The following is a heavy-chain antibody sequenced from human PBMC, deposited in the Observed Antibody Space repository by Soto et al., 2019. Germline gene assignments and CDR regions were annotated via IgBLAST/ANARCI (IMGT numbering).Heavy chain of an antibody. CDR2: IIPIFGTA. V-gene: IGHV1-69*13. J-gene: IGHJ4*02. CDR1: GGTFSSYA. D-gene: IGHD5-18*01. CDR3: ARGMTVDTAMAYYFDY. Sequence: SVKVSCEASGGTFSSYAISWVRQAPEQGLEWMGGIIPIFGTANYAQKFQGRVTITADESTSTAYMELSSLRSEDTAVYYCARGMTVDTAMAYYFDYWGQGTLVTVSS.